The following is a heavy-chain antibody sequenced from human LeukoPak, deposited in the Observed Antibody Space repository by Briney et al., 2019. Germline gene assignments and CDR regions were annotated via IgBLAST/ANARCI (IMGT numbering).Heavy chain of an antibody. D-gene: IGHD6-6*01. V-gene: IGHV3-23*01. CDR3: AKLEYSSSSHFDY. CDR2: ISGSGGST. Sequence: PGGSLRLSCAASGFTFSSYAMSWVRQAPAKGLEWVSAISGSGGSTYYADSVKGRFTISRDNSKNTLYLQMNSLRAEDTAVYYCAKLEYSSSSHFDYWGQGTLVTVSS. CDR1: GFTFSSYA. J-gene: IGHJ4*02.